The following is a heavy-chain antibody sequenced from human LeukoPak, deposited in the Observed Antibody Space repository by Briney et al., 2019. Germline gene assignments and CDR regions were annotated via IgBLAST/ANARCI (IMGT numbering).Heavy chain of an antibody. D-gene: IGHD2-2*01. V-gene: IGHV3-30*02. CDR3: AKGGDIVVVPAPIFLGIDY. CDR1: GSTFSSYG. CDR2: IRYDGSNK. Sequence: PGGSLRLSCAASGSTFSSYGMHWVRQAPGKGLEWVAFIRYDGSNKYYADSVKGRFTISRDNSKNTLYLQMNSLRAEDTAVYYCAKGGDIVVVPAPIFLGIDYWGQGTLVTVSS. J-gene: IGHJ4*02.